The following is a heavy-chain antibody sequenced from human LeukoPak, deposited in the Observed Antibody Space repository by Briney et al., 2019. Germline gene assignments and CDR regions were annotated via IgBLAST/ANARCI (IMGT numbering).Heavy chain of an antibody. CDR3: AKYASSGYYYGTSDY. V-gene: IGHV3-21*04. CDR1: GFTFSSYS. D-gene: IGHD3-22*01. Sequence: PGGSLRLSCAASGFTFSSYSMNWVRQAPGKGLEWVSSISSSSSYIHSADSVRGRFTISRDNAKNSLFLQMNSLRAEDTAVYYCAKYASSGYYYGTSDYWGQGTLVTVSS. CDR2: ISSSSSYI. J-gene: IGHJ4*02.